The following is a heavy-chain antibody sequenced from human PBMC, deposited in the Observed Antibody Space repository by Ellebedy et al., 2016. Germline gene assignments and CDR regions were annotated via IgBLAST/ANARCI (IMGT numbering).Heavy chain of an antibody. D-gene: IGHD3-10*01. CDR1: GYTFTSYG. Sequence: ASVKVSXXASGYTFTSYGISWMRQAPGQGLEWMGWISAYNGNTNYAQKLQGRVTMTTDTSTSTAYMELRSLRSDDTAVYYCARARAGSYFAYWGQGTLVTVSS. CDR3: ARARAGSYFAY. J-gene: IGHJ4*02. V-gene: IGHV1-18*01. CDR2: ISAYNGNT.